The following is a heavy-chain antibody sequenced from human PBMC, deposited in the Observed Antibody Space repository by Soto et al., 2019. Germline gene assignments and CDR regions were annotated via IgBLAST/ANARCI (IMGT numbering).Heavy chain of an antibody. CDR1: GGSVSSGSYS. CDR2: IYYSGST. V-gene: IGHV4-61*01. Sequence: QVQLQESGPGLVKPSETLSLTCTVSGGSVSSGSYSWSWIRQPPGKGLEWIGSIYYSGSTTYNPSPKSRVTISVDTSKNQFSLKLSSVPAADTGVYYCARGGTMWNDERYFDYWGQGTLVTVSS. J-gene: IGHJ4*02. D-gene: IGHD1-1*01. CDR3: ARGGTMWNDERYFDY.